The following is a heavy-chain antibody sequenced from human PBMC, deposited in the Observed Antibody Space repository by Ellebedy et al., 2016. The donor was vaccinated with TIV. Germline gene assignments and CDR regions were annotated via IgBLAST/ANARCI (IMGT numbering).Heavy chain of an antibody. V-gene: IGHV5-51*01. J-gene: IGHJ5*02. CDR2: IYPGDSDA. Sequence: GESLKISCKGSGYSFTSYWIGWVRQMPGKGLEWMGIIYPGDSDARYSPSFQGQVTISVDKTISTAYLHWSNLKASDTAMYYCARFISWFDPWGQGTLVTVSS. CDR1: GYSFTSYW. D-gene: IGHD3-10*01. CDR3: ARFISWFDP.